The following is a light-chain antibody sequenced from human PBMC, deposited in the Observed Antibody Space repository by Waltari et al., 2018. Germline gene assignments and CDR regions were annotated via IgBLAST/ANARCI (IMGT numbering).Light chain of an antibody. CDR2: WAS. V-gene: IGKV4-1*01. Sequence: DIVMTQSPDSLAVSLGERATINCKSSQGILDGSNNRNSLAWYQQKPGQSPNLLMYWASTRESGVPDRFSGSGSGTDFSLTISSLQPEDVATYYCQKYDSAPFTFGPGTKVNIK. CDR1: QGILDGSNNRNS. J-gene: IGKJ3*01. CDR3: QKYDSAPFT.